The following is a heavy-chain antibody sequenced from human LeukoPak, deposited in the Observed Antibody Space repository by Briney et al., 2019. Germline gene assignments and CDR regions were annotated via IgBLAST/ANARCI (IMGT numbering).Heavy chain of an antibody. CDR2: IYYNGST. CDR1: GGSISSGGYY. J-gene: IGHJ3*02. CDR3: ARESIAAAGRAFDI. V-gene: IGHV4-31*03. D-gene: IGHD6-13*01. Sequence: SETPSLTCTVSGGSISSGGYYWSWIRQHPGKGLEWIGYIYYNGSTYYNPSLKSRVTISVDTSKNQFSLKLSSVTAADTAVYYCARESIAAAGRAFDIWGQGTMVTVSS.